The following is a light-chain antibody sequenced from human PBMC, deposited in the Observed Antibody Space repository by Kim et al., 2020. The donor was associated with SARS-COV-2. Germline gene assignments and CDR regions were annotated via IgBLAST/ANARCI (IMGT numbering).Light chain of an antibody. J-gene: IGLJ3*02. CDR2: ECS. V-gene: IGLV2-23*01. Sequence: PGQSITISCTGTSSDVGTYNLVSWDQQHPGKAPKLMIYECSKRPSGVSNRFSGSKSGNTASLTISGLQAEDEADYYCCSYAVSSLVFGGGTKVTVL. CDR1: SSDVGTYNL. CDR3: CSYAVSSLV.